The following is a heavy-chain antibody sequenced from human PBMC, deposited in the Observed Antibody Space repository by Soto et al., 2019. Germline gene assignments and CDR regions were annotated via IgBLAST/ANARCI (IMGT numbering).Heavy chain of an antibody. Sequence: SETLSPTCTVSGGSIRSGGYYWIWIRQHPGKGLEWIGYIYYSGSTYYNPSLKSRVTISVDTSKNQFSLKLSSVTAADTAVYYCARSIAAAGTWFDPWGQGTLVTVSS. CDR2: IYYSGST. CDR1: GGSIRSGGYY. CDR3: ARSIAAAGTWFDP. J-gene: IGHJ5*02. V-gene: IGHV4-31*03. D-gene: IGHD6-13*01.